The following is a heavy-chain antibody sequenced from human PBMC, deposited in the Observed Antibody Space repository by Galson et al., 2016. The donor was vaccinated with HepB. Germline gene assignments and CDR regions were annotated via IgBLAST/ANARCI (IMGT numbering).Heavy chain of an antibody. CDR1: GFRLSGYW. D-gene: IGHD6-13*01. CDR2: IKQSGSDK. CDR3: ARDRAYSMSWSTWDGALDV. J-gene: IGHJ6*04. V-gene: IGHV3-7*01. Sequence: SLRLSCAASGFRLSGYWMSWVRQAPGKGLEWVANIKQSGSDKYYVDSVKGRFAISRDSAQNSVYLQMNNLRAEDTALYYCARDRAYSMSWSTWDGALDVWGKGTTVTVSS.